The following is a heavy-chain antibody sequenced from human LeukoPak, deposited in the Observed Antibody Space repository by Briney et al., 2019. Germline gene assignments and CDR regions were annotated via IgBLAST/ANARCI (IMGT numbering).Heavy chain of an antibody. J-gene: IGHJ4*02. Sequence: GRSLRLSCAASGFTFSSYSMTWVRQAPGKGLEWVSSISSSSSYIYYADSVKGRFTISRDNAKNSLYLQMNSLRAEDTAVYYCARGKYYYDSSGYYYFDYWGQGTLVTVSS. D-gene: IGHD3-22*01. CDR1: GFTFSSYS. CDR3: ARGKYYYDSSGYYYFDY. CDR2: ISSSSSYI. V-gene: IGHV3-21*01.